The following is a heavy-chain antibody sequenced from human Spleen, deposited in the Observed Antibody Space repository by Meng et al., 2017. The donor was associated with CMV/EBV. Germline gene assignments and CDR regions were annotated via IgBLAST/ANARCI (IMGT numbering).Heavy chain of an antibody. V-gene: IGHV3-7*01. J-gene: IGHJ3*01. CDR3: ARSGWSLDAFDV. CDR2: IKQDGSEK. D-gene: IGHD2-15*01. Sequence: GESLKISCAGSGFTFTKYWMTWVRQAPGKGLEWVANIKQDGSEKYYMDSVKGRFTISRDNAENSLFLQMNSLRTEDTAVYYCARSGWSLDAFDVWGQGTMVTVSS. CDR1: GFTFTKYW.